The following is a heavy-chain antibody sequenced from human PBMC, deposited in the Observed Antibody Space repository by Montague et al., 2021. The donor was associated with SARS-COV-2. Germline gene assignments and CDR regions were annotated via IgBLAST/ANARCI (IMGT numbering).Heavy chain of an antibody. CDR2: INHSGST. CDR1: GGSFSGYY. Sequence: SETLSLTYAVYGGSFSGYYWSWIRQSPGKGLEWIGEINHSGSTNYNSSLKRRVTISVNTSTNQFSLKLSSVTAAATAVYYCARRNYYGSGSYYNSAFDPWGQGTLVTVSS. V-gene: IGHV4-34*01. D-gene: IGHD3-10*01. CDR3: ARRNYYGSGSYYNSAFDP. J-gene: IGHJ5*02.